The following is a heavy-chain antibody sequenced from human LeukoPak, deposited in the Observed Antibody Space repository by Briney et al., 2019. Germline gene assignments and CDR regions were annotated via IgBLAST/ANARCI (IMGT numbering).Heavy chain of an antibody. J-gene: IGHJ3*02. CDR3: ARTGRDGYNWDAFDI. CDR1: GFTFSSYS. V-gene: IGHV3-48*04. Sequence: GGSLRLSCAASGFTFSSYSMNWVRQAPGKGLAWVSYISSGGNTMYYADSVKGRFTISGDNAKNSLYLQMNSLRAEDTAVYYCARTGRDGYNWDAFDIWGQGTMVTVSS. D-gene: IGHD5-24*01. CDR2: ISSGGNTM.